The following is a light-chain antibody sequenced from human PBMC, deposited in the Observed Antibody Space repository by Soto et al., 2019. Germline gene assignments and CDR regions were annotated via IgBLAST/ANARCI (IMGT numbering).Light chain of an antibody. V-gene: IGKV1-27*01. J-gene: IGKJ3*01. Sequence: DVQMTQSPSSLSASVGDTVTITCRASQGIAFYLAWFQQRPGKAPNLLISAASNLQSGVPSRFSGSGSGTDFTLTISSLQPEDVATYYSQKYDTAPFTFGPGT. CDR3: QKYDTAPFT. CDR1: QGIAFY. CDR2: AAS.